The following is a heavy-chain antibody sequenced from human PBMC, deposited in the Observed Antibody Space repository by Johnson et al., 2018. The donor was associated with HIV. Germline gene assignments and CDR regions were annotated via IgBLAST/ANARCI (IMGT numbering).Heavy chain of an antibody. V-gene: IGHV3-20*04. Sequence: VQLVESVGGVVRPGGSLRLSCAASGFTFDDYGMSWVRQAPGKGLEWVSGINWNGETTGYADSVKGRFTISRDSAKNFLYLQMNSLRAEDTALYYCARESKPVWYYYGSGSASDAFDIWGQGTMVIVSS. D-gene: IGHD3-10*01. CDR2: INWNGETT. J-gene: IGHJ3*02. CDR1: GFTFDDYG. CDR3: ARESKPVWYYYGSGSASDAFDI.